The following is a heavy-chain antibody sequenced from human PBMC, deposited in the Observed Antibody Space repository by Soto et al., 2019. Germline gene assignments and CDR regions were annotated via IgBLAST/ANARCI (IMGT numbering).Heavy chain of an antibody. CDR1: GGSINSGGYS. CDR2: IYHRGDT. V-gene: IGHV4-30-2*01. D-gene: IGHD4-4*01. J-gene: IGHJ5*02. CDR3: ARARTVGVEFWFDP. Sequence: SETLSLTCAVSGGSINSGGYSWNWIRQPPGKGLEWIGHIYHRGDTYYNPSLKSRVTISVDRSKNQFSLNLNSVTAADTAVYFCARARTVGVEFWFDPWGQGTLVTVSS.